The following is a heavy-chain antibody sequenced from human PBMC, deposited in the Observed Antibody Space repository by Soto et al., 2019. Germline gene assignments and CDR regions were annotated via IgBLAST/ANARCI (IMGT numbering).Heavy chain of an antibody. J-gene: IGHJ4*02. Sequence: GGSLRLSCAASGFTFSSYGMHWVRQAPGKGLEWVAVISYDGSNKYYADSVQGRFTISRDNSKNTLYLQMNSLRAEDTAVYYCAKDLARGSYSGGLRAHDYWGQGTLVTVSS. CDR1: GFTFSSYG. D-gene: IGHD1-26*01. CDR2: ISYDGSNK. V-gene: IGHV3-30*18. CDR3: AKDLARGSYSGGLRAHDY.